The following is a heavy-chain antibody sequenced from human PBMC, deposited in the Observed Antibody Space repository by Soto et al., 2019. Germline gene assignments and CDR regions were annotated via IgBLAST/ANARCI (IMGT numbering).Heavy chain of an antibody. J-gene: IGHJ6*02. Sequence: LRLSCAASGFTFSSYGMHWVRQAPGKGLEWVAVIWYDGSNKYYADSVKGRFTISRDNSKNTLYLQMNSLRAEDTAVYYCARREAMDYYYGMDVWGQGTTVTVSS. CDR3: ARREAMDYYYGMDV. CDR2: IWYDGSNK. D-gene: IGHD5-18*01. CDR1: GFTFSSYG. V-gene: IGHV3-33*01.